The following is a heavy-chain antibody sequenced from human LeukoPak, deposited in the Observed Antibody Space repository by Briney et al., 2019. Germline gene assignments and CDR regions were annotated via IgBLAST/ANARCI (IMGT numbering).Heavy chain of an antibody. CDR1: GGSISSSSYY. CDR2: IYYSGST. J-gene: IGHJ4*02. D-gene: IGHD3-9*01. CDR3: YNFDWSQGPRLSDY. Sequence: SETLSLTCTVSGGSISSSSYYWGWIRQPPGKGLEWIGSIYYSGSTYYNPSLKSRVTISVDTSKNQFSLKLSSVTAADTAVYYCYNFDWSQGPRLSDYWGQGTLVTVSS. V-gene: IGHV4-39*01.